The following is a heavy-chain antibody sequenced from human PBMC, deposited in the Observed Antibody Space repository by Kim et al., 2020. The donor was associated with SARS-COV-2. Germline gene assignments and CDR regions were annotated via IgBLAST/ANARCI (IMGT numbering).Heavy chain of an antibody. D-gene: IGHD3-10*01. V-gene: IGHV1-69*04. CDR2: IIPIFGIA. CDR3: VRGRPIQDGSGSYYYYYYM. Sequence: SVKVSCKASGGTFSSYAISWVRQAPGQGLEWMGRIIPIFGIANYAQKFQGRVTITADKSTSTAYMELSSLRSEDTAVYYCVRGRPIQDGSGSYYYYYYM. CDR1: GGTFSSYA. J-gene: IGHJ6*03.